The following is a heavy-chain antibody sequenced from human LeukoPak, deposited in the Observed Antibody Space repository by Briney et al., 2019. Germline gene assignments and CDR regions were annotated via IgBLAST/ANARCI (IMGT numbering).Heavy chain of an antibody. V-gene: IGHV4-34*01. CDR1: GGSFSGYY. Sequence: SETLSLTCAVHGGSFSGYYWSWIRQPPGKGLELIGEIHHDGSTNYNPSLKSRVTISVDTSKNQFSLKLSSVTAADTAVYYCARGPYYYDSSGYHYWGQGTLVTVSS. CDR3: ARGPYYYDSSGYHY. CDR2: IHHDGST. J-gene: IGHJ4*02. D-gene: IGHD3-22*01.